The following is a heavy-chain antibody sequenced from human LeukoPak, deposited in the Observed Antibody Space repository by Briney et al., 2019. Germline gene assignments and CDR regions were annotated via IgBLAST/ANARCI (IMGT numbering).Heavy chain of an antibody. Sequence: GGSLRLSCSASGFTFSTYYMNWVRQAPGKGPEWVANINQDGSVRFHVDSVKGRFTISRDNAKNSLYLQMNSLRAEDTAVYYCARGRYTPGPWGQGTLVTVSS. CDR1: GFTFSTYY. J-gene: IGHJ5*02. CDR2: INQDGSVR. CDR3: ARGRYTPGP. V-gene: IGHV3-7*01. D-gene: IGHD1-1*01.